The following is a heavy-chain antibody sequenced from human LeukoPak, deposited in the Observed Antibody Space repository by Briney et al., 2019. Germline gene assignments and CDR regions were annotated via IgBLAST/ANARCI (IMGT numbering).Heavy chain of an antibody. CDR3: ARVPAAGTGSDY. Sequence: SETLSLTCSVSGGSVSSGISYWSWIRQPPGEGLEWIAYISDSGGSDYNPSLRGRVTISLDTSKNQFSLRLTSVTAADTAVYYCARVPAAGTGSDYWGQGTLVTVSS. D-gene: IGHD6-13*01. J-gene: IGHJ4*02. CDR2: ISDSGGS. V-gene: IGHV4-61*01. CDR1: GGSVSSGISY.